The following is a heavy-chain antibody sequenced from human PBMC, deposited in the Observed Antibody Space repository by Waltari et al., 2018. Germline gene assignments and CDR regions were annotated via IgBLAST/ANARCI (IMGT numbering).Heavy chain of an antibody. CDR3: CPAPFDY. J-gene: IGHJ4*03. Sequence: EVQLVESGGGLVQPGGSLRLSCAASGFTFSGSSMNWVRQAPGKGLEWVSYISVGSTNIYDADSVKGRFTISRDNAKNALYLQMDSLRAEDTAVYYCCPAPFDYWGQGTMVTVSS. CDR1: GFTFSGSS. V-gene: IGHV3-48*04. CDR2: ISVGSTNI.